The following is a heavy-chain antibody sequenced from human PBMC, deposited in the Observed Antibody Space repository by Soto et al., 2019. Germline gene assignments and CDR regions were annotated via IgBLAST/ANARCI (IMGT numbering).Heavy chain of an antibody. CDR1: GFALNTYS. CDR2: ISSDSRTI. CDR3: VIDDSSGWRGAAAFDI. J-gene: IGHJ3*02. Sequence: VESVGGPVQPGASLRLSCASSGFALNTYSMNWARQAPGNGLKWVSHISSDSRTIYYADSVKGRFTIYRVNVNNSVHLEITRLGAEDTASYYCVIDDSSGWRGAAAFDIWGPGVVLIVSS. D-gene: IGHD3-22*01. V-gene: IGHV3-48*01.